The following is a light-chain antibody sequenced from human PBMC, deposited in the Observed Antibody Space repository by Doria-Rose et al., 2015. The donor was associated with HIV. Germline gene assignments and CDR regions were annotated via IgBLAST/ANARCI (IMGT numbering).Light chain of an antibody. Sequence: LTQSLGTLSLSPGERATLSCSASQSFSSTYLAWYQQQPGQAPSLLIYDGSTRATGIPDRFSASVSATDFTLTINRLGPEDFALYYCHQYGTSWTFGQGIKVEI. CDR2: DGS. CDR3: HQYGTSWT. V-gene: IGKV3-20*01. CDR1: QSFSSTY. J-gene: IGKJ1*01.